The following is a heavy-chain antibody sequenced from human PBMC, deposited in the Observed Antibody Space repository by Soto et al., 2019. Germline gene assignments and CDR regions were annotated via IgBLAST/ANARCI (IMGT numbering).Heavy chain of an antibody. D-gene: IGHD6-19*01. CDR2: IYYSGST. Sequence: SETLSLTCTVAGGSISSYYWSWIRQPPGKGLEWIGYIYYSGSTNYNPSLKSRVTISVDTSKNQFSLKLSSVTAADTAVYYCGRYFVAGIGDDAFDIWGQGTMVTVSS. J-gene: IGHJ3*02. CDR1: GGSISSYY. CDR3: GRYFVAGIGDDAFDI. V-gene: IGHV4-59*01.